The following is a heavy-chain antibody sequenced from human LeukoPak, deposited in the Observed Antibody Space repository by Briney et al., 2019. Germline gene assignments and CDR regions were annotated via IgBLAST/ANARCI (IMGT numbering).Heavy chain of an antibody. CDR1: GFTFSSHD. Sequence: GGSLRLSCAASGFTFSSHDMNWVRQAPGKGLEWVSSISSSSSYIYYADSVKGRFTISRDNAKNSLYLQMNSLRAEDTAVYYCAREGIVVVVADDAFDIWSQGTMVTVSS. V-gene: IGHV3-21*01. J-gene: IGHJ3*02. D-gene: IGHD2-15*01. CDR3: AREGIVVVVADDAFDI. CDR2: ISSSSSYI.